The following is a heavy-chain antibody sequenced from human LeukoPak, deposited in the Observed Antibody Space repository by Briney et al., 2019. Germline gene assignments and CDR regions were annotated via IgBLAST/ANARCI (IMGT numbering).Heavy chain of an antibody. CDR2: ISYDGSNK. J-gene: IGHJ4*02. D-gene: IGHD4-17*01. Sequence: PGRSLRLSCAASGFTFNSYGMHRVRQAPGKGLEWVAVISYDGSNKYYADSVKGRFTISRDNSKNTLYLQMNSLRAEDTAVYYCAKDQDYGDYSFDYWGQGTLVTVSS. CDR3: AKDQDYGDYSFDY. V-gene: IGHV3-30*18. CDR1: GFTFNSYG.